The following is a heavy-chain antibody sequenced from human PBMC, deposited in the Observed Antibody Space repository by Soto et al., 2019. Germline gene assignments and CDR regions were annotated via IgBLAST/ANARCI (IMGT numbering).Heavy chain of an antibody. CDR3: ARDLGARIVDY. CDR2: IIPIFGTA. CDR1: GYTFTGYS. J-gene: IGHJ4*02. V-gene: IGHV1-69*13. Sequence: SVKVSCKASGYTFTGYSMHWVRQAPGQGLEWMGGIIPIFGTANYAQKFQGRVTITADESTSTAYMELSSLRSDDTAVYYCARDLGARIVDYWGQGTLVNVSS. D-gene: IGHD1-26*01.